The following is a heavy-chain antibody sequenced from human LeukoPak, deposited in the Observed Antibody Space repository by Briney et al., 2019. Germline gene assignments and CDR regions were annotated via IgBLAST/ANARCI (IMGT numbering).Heavy chain of an antibody. J-gene: IGHJ6*02. D-gene: IGHD5-18*01. Sequence: GGSPRLSCAASGFTFSSYGMYWVRQAPGKGLERVAVISYDGSNKYYADSVKGRFTISRDNSKNTLYLQMNSLRAEDTAVYYCAKDAGDGYSYGSSYFYYYGMDVWGQGTTVTVSS. CDR3: AKDAGDGYSYGSSYFYYYGMDV. CDR1: GFTFSSYG. V-gene: IGHV3-30*18. CDR2: ISYDGSNK.